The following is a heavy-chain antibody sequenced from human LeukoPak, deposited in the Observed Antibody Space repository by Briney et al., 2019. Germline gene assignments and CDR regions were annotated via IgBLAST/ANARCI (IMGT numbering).Heavy chain of an antibody. V-gene: IGHV4-59*01. Sequence: SETLSLTCTVSGGSISGYYWTWIRQPPGKGLEWIGYIYSSGSSNYNPSLGSRVSISVDTSKNQFSLRLSSVTAADTAVYYCAKTVRQWLANDAFAIWGQGTMVTVSS. D-gene: IGHD6-19*01. CDR2: IYSSGSS. CDR3: AKTVRQWLANDAFAI. J-gene: IGHJ3*02. CDR1: GGSISGYY.